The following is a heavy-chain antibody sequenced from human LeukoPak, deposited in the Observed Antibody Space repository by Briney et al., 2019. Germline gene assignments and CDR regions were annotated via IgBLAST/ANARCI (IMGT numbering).Heavy chain of an antibody. Sequence: GGSLRLSCAASGFTFSSYWIHWDRQVPGKGLVWISRIDYDGSITNYADSVKGRFTISRDNARNTLYLQMNSLRVDDTAVYYCVKDLGGNYDYWGQGTLVTVSS. J-gene: IGHJ4*02. D-gene: IGHD1-7*01. V-gene: IGHV3-74*01. CDR1: GFTFSSYW. CDR3: VKDLGGNYDY. CDR2: IDYDGSIT.